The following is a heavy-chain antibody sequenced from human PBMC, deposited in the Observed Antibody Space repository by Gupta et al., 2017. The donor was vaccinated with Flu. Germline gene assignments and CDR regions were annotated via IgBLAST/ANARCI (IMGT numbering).Heavy chain of an antibody. CDR2: IYYDGST. V-gene: IGHV4-39*01. Sequence: QLQLQESGPGLVKPSETLSLACTVSCDSINSNNYYWGWSRQPPGKGLEWIATIYYDGSTYYNPSLKSRVTISVDTSKNQFSLTVTSVTAADTAVYYCARQSKWGWFAPWGQGLLVTVSS. CDR3: ARQSKWGWFAP. J-gene: IGHJ5*02. CDR1: CDSINSNNYY. D-gene: IGHD7-27*01.